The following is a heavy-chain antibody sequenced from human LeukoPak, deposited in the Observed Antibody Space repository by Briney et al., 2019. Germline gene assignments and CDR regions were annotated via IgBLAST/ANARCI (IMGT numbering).Heavy chain of an antibody. CDR3: ARDRPPRF. Sequence: PQTLSLTCTVSGGSISSGGYYWSWIRQPPGKGLEWIGYIYHSGSTYYNPSLKSRVTISVDRSKNQFSLKLSSVTAADTAVYYCARDRPPRFWGQGTMVTVSS. CDR1: GGSISSGGYY. J-gene: IGHJ3*01. CDR2: IYHSGST. V-gene: IGHV4-30-2*01.